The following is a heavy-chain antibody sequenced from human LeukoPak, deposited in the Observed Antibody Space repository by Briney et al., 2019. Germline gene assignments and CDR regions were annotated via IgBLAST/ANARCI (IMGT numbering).Heavy chain of an antibody. CDR3: ARGSSSGFFDY. D-gene: IGHD3-22*01. V-gene: IGHV4-59*12. J-gene: IGHJ4*02. CDR2: IYHSGST. CDR1: GGSISSYY. Sequence: SETLSLTCTVSGGSISSYYWSWIRQPPGKGLEWIGEIYHSGSTNYNPSLKSRVTISVDKSKNQFSLKLSSVTAADTAVYYCARGSSSGFFDYWGQGTLVTVSS.